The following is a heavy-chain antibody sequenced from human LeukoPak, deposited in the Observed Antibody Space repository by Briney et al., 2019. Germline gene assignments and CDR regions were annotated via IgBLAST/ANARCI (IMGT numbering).Heavy chain of an antibody. CDR1: GGSNSSYF. V-gene: IGHV4-59*08. Sequence: SQTLSLTRTVSGGSNSSYFWSWIRHPPARGLVWIGYNHYRGRPNYSPSLTSRVTISVDTSKDQFSLKLSSVTAVDTAGYYCARHTVTAYYFDYWGQGTLVTVSS. CDR2: NHYRGRP. CDR3: ARHTVTAYYFDY. D-gene: IGHD2-21*02. J-gene: IGHJ4*02.